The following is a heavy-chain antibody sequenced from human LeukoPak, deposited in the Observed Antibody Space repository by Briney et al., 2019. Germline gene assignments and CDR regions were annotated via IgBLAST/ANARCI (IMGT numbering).Heavy chain of an antibody. CDR3: ARSRGRRGYSYGFDY. CDR1: GGSISSYY. J-gene: IGHJ4*02. CDR2: INHSGST. V-gene: IGHV4-34*01. Sequence: PSETLSLTCTVSGGSISSYYWSWIRQPPGKGLEWIGEINHSGSTNYNPSLKSRVTISVDTSKNQFSLKLSSVTAADTAVYYCARSRGRRGYSYGFDYWGQGTLVTVSS. D-gene: IGHD5-18*01.